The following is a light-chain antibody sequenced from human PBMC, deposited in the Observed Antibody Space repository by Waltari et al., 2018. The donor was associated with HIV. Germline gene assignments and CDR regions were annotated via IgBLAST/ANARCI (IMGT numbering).Light chain of an antibody. CDR1: PSIGSH. CDR2: GAS. V-gene: IGKV3-15*01. Sequence: EILMTQSPATLSVFPDERANVPCRDSPSIGSHSAWYQQKPGQAPSLLIKGASIRAAGVPVRFTGSGSETEFTLTFESLQSEDFAVYYCHQDHNGPRTFGQGTKVDIK. J-gene: IGKJ1*01. CDR3: HQDHNGPRT.